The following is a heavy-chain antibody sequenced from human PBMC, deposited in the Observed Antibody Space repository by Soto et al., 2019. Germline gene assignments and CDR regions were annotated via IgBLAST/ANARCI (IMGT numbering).Heavy chain of an antibody. D-gene: IGHD3-10*01. V-gene: IGHV3-74*01. J-gene: IGHJ4*02. CDR2: ISDDGSRA. CDR3: TRGPRPSSVGTGAF. Sequence: GESLKISCTASGFTFSMYWMHWVRQVPGKGPEWVSRISDDGSRADYADSVKGRFTISRDNAKNTLYLEMHVLRADDTAVYYCTRGPRPSSVGTGAFWGQGTPVTGSS. CDR1: GFTFSMYW.